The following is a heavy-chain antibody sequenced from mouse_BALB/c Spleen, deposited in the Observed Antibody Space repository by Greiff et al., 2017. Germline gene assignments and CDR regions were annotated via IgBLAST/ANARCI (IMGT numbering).Heavy chain of an antibody. D-gene: IGHD4-1*01. V-gene: IGHV1S22*01. CDR1: GYTFTSYW. Sequence: LQQPGSELVRPGASVKLSCKASGYTFTSYWMHWVKQRPGQGLEWIGNIYPGSGSTNYDENFKSKATLTVDTSSSTAYMQLSSLTSEDSAVYYSTRELTGTRSWFAYWGQGTLVTVSA. CDR3: TRELTGTRSWFAY. CDR2: IYPGSGST. J-gene: IGHJ3*01.